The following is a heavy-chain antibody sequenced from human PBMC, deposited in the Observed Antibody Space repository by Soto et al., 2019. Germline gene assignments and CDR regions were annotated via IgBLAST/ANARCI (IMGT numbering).Heavy chain of an antibody. CDR3: AREEVPQWFNRGYYGMDV. Sequence: PSETLSLTCAVYGVSFSGYYWTWIRQPPGKGLEWIGDINHSGSTNYNSSLKSRVTISVDTSKNQLSLNLRSVTAADTAVYYCAREEVPQWFNRGYYGMDVWGQGTTVTVSS. D-gene: IGHD7-27*01. CDR1: GVSFSGYY. CDR2: INHSGST. V-gene: IGHV4-34*01. J-gene: IGHJ6*02.